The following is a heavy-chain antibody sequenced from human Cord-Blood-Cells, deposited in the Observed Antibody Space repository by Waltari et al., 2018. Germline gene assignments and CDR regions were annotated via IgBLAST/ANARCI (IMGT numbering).Heavy chain of an antibody. V-gene: IGHV1-69*14. CDR2: IIPIFGTA. D-gene: IGHD4-17*01. Sequence: QVQLVPSGAVVWKPGCPVEVSCNASGCTFGSYSISWLRQAPAQWLEWMGGIIPIFGTANYAQKFQGRVTITADKSTSTAYMELSSLRSEDTAVYYCARGPYYGDYYYYYGMDVWGQGTTVTVSS. CDR3: ARGPYYGDYYYYYGMDV. CDR1: GCTFGSYS. J-gene: IGHJ6*02.